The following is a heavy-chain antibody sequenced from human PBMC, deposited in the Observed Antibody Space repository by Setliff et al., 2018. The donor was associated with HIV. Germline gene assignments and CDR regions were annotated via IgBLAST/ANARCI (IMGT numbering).Heavy chain of an antibody. CDR3: ARTRGYSYGTLAGFDY. Sequence: PSETLSLTCTVSGASIRSQYWSWIRKPPGKGLEWIGYISYSGSTNYNPSLESRVAMSVDTSKQFSLEVSSVTAADTAVYYWARTRGYSYGTLAGFDYWGRGSLVTVSS. CDR1: GASIRSQY. D-gene: IGHD5-18*01. CDR2: ISYSGST. J-gene: IGHJ4*01. V-gene: IGHV4-59*11.